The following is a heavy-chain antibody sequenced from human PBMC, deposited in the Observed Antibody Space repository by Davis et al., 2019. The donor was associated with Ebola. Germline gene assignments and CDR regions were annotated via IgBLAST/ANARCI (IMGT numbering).Heavy chain of an antibody. J-gene: IGHJ4*02. Sequence: PSETLSLTCTVSGGSISSHYWSWVRQPPGKGLEWIGYIYYSGSTNYNPSLKSRVTISVDTSKNQFSLKLSSVTAADTAVYYCARLATTQPDYWGQGTLVTVSS. CDR2: IYYSGST. CDR3: ARLATTQPDY. D-gene: IGHD1-26*01. V-gene: IGHV4-59*11. CDR1: GGSISSHY.